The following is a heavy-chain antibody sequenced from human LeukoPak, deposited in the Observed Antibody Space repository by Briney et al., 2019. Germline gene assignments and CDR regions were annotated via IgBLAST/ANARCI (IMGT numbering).Heavy chain of an antibody. D-gene: IGHD3-16*01. CDR2: IYYSGST. CDR1: GGSISSSSYY. J-gene: IGHJ6*03. Sequence: SETLSLTCTVSGGSISSSSYYWSWIRQPPGKGLEWIGYIYYSGSTNYKPSLKSRVTISVDTSKNQFSLKLSSVTAADTAVYYCARETSQKGAHYMDVWGKGTTVTISS. CDR3: ARETSQKGAHYMDV. V-gene: IGHV4-61*01.